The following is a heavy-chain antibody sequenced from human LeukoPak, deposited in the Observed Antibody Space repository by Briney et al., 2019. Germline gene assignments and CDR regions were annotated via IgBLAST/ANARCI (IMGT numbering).Heavy chain of an antibody. D-gene: IGHD6-19*01. J-gene: IGHJ4*02. CDR3: ARDHKGYSSGWYIDY. CDR1: GYTFTSYG. Sequence: ASVKVSCKASGYTFTSYGISWVRQAPGQGLEWMGWMSAYNGNTNYAQKLQGRVTMTTDTSTSTAYMELRSLRSDDTAVYYCARDHKGYSSGWYIDYWGQGTLVTVSS. CDR2: MSAYNGNT. V-gene: IGHV1-18*01.